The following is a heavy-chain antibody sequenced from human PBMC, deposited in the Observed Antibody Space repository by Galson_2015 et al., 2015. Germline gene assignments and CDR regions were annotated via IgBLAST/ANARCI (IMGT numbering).Heavy chain of an antibody. CDR2: IRSKAYGGTT. CDR3: TRWGYCSSTSCYGGDY. D-gene: IGHD2-2*01. J-gene: IGHJ4*02. Sequence: SLRLSCAASGFTFGDYAMSWFRQAPGKGLEWVGFIRSKAYGGTTEYAASVKGRFTISRDDSKSIAYLQMNSLKTEDTAVYYCTRWGYCSSTSCYGGDYWGQGTLVTVSS. V-gene: IGHV3-49*03. CDR1: GFTFGDYA.